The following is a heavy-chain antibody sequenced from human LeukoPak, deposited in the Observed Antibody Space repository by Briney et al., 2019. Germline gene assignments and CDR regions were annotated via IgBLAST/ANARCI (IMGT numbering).Heavy chain of an antibody. Sequence: GGSLRLSCAASGFTFSSYSMNWVRQAPGKGLEWVSSISSSSSYIYYADSVKGRFTISRDNSMNTVYLQMNSLRAEDTAVYYCARERERGGGPYYPDYWGQGTLVTVSS. J-gene: IGHJ4*02. CDR2: ISSSSSYI. D-gene: IGHD3-22*01. CDR3: ARERERGGGPYYPDY. V-gene: IGHV3-21*01. CDR1: GFTFSSYS.